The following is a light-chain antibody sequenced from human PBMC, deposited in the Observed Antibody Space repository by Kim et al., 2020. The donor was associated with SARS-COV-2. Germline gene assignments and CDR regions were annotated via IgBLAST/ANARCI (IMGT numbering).Light chain of an antibody. CDR2: SAS. J-gene: IGKJ2*01. CDR3: QQYGIAPPYT. V-gene: IGKV3-20*01. Sequence: SPGERATLSCRASQSVCSNCLSWYQQKPGQAPRLLIYSASTRATAIPDRFSGSGSGTDFTLSISRLKPEDAAVYYCQQYGIAPPYTFGQGTKLEI. CDR1: QSVCSNC.